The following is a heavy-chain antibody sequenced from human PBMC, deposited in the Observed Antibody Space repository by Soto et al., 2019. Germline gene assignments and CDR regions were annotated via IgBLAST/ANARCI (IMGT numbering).Heavy chain of an antibody. CDR1: GFTFSSYA. J-gene: IGHJ4*02. CDR3: ASANYYDSSGITDY. Sequence: GGSLRLSCAASGFTFSSYAMHWVRQAPGKGLEWVAVISYDGSNKYYADSVKGRFTISRDNSKNTLYLQMNSLRAEDTAVYYCASANYYDSSGITDYWGQGTLVTVYS. V-gene: IGHV3-30-3*01. D-gene: IGHD3-22*01. CDR2: ISYDGSNK.